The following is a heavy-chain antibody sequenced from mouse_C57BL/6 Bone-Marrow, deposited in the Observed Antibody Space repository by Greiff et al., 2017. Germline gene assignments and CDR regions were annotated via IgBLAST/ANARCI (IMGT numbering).Heavy chain of an antibody. V-gene: IGHV7-3*01. Sequence: EVKLMESGGGLVQPGGSLSLSCAASGFTFTDYYMSWVRQPPGKALEWLGFIRNKANGYTTKYSASVKGRFTISRDNSQSILYLQMNALRAEDSATYYCARCYYGSSYWYFDVWGTGTTVTVSS. CDR1: GFTFTDYY. CDR2: IRNKANGYTT. CDR3: ARCYYGSSYWYFDV. J-gene: IGHJ1*03. D-gene: IGHD1-1*01.